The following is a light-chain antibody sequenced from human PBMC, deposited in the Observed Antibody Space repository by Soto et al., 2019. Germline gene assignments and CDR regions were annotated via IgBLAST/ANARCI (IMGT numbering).Light chain of an antibody. CDR2: GAS. J-gene: IGKJ4*01. V-gene: IGKV3-15*01. CDR1: QGVSRK. Sequence: EIVLTQSPATLSVAPGERVTFSCRASQGVSRKLAWYQHKPGQAPRLLISGASTRATGIPARFSGSGSGTEFTLTISSLQSEDCAIYYCQQYHTWPITFGGGTKVDIK. CDR3: QQYHTWPIT.